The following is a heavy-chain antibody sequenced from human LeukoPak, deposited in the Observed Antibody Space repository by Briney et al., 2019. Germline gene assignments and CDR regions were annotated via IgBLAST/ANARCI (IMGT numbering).Heavy chain of an antibody. CDR1: GFTFSSDW. Sequence: GGSLRLSCAASGFTFSSDWMIWVRQAPGKGLEWVANIKPDEGEKYYVDSVKGRFTVSRDNAKNSLYLQMNSLRAEDTAVYYCARERAFNIWGQGTMVTVSS. CDR3: ARERAFNI. V-gene: IGHV3-7*01. CDR2: IKPDEGEK. J-gene: IGHJ3*02.